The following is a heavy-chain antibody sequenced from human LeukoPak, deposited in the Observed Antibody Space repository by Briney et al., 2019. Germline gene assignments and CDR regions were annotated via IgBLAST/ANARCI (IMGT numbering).Heavy chain of an antibody. Sequence: ASVKVSCKASGYTFTDYYMHWVRQAPGQGLEWMGIITPSGGSTNYAQKFQGRVTMTRDTSTSTVYMELSSLRSEDTAVYYCARLGVPTAIVYFDYWGQGTLVTVSS. D-gene: IGHD2-2*01. J-gene: IGHJ4*02. CDR3: ARLGVPTAIVYFDY. CDR2: ITPSGGST. V-gene: IGHV1-46*01. CDR1: GYTFTDYY.